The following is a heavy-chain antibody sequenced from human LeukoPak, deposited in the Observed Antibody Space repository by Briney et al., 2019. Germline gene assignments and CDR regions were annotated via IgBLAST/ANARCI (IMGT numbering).Heavy chain of an antibody. D-gene: IGHD5-24*01. Sequence: GGSLRLSCAASGFTCSSYSMNWVRQAPGKGLEWVSSISGSGDDTSYADSVKGRFTISRDNSRNTLYLQMNSLRAEDTAVYYCAKQFVDVWGQGTLVTVSS. V-gene: IGHV3-23*01. J-gene: IGHJ5*02. CDR3: AKQFVDV. CDR1: GFTCSSYS. CDR2: ISGSGDDT.